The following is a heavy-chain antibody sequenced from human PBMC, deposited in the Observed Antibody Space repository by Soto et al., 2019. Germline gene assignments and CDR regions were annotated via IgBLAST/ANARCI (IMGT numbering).Heavy chain of an antibody. D-gene: IGHD6-19*01. CDR3: AVPLGSGWYSLDY. J-gene: IGHJ4*02. CDR2: IYYSGST. Sequence: SAILSLTCTVSGGSISSYYWSWIRQPPGKGLEWIGYIYYSGSTNYNPSLKSRVTISVDTSKNQFSLKLSSVTAADTAVYYCAVPLGSGWYSLDYWGQGALVTVSS. V-gene: IGHV4-59*08. CDR1: GGSISSYY.